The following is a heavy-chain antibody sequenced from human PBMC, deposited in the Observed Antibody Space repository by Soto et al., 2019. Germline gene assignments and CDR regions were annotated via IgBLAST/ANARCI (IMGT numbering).Heavy chain of an antibody. CDR2: IYYSGST. CDR3: ARRSYYGSGLYYFDY. V-gene: IGHV4-59*08. Sequence: SETLSLTCTFSGDSISNYYWSWIRQPPGKGLEWIGFIYYSGSTNYNPSLKSRVTMSVDTSKNQFSLKLSSVTAADTAVYYCARRSYYGSGLYYFDYWGQGTLVTVSS. CDR1: GDSISNYY. D-gene: IGHD3-10*01. J-gene: IGHJ4*02.